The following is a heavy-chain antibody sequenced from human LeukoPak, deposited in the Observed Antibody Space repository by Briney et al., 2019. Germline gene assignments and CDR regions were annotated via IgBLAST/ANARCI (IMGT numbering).Heavy chain of an antibody. V-gene: IGHV3-48*01. J-gene: IGHJ3*02. Sequence: GGSLRLSCAASGFTFSTYSMNWVRRAPGKGLEWVSYISSSGNTIYYADSVKGRFTISRDNAKNSLYLQINSLRAEDAAVYYCARDENNSGTYYDAFDIWGQGTMVTVSS. CDR3: ARDENNSGTYYDAFDI. CDR2: ISSSGNTI. D-gene: IGHD1-26*01. CDR1: GFTFSTYS.